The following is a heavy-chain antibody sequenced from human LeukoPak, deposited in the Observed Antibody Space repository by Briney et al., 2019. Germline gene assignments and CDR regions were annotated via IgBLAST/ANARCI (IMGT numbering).Heavy chain of an antibody. CDR3: ARHAQGGCSGGSCYSAPPDYFDY. CDR2: IYPGDSDT. D-gene: IGHD2-15*01. CDR1: GYSFPSYW. V-gene: IGHV5-51*01. J-gene: IGHJ4*02. Sequence: GESLKISCKGSGYSFPSYWIGWVRQMPGKGLEWMGIIYPGDSDTRYSPSFQGQVTISADKSISTAYLQWSSLKASDTAMYYCARHAQGGCSGGSCYSAPPDYFDYWGQGTLVTVSS.